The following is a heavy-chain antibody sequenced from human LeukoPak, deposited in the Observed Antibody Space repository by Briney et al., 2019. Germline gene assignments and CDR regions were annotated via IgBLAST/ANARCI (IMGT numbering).Heavy chain of an antibody. J-gene: IGHJ4*02. V-gene: IGHV4-39*01. CDR2: IHYSGST. CDR3: ARHWDDRSSPSY. CDR1: GGSISSNNYY. Sequence: PSETLSLTCTVSGGSISSNNYYWGWIRQPPGKGLEWTGNIHYSGSTYYNPSLKSRVTISVDTSKNQFSLKLTSVTAADTAAYYCARHWDDRSSPSYWGQGTLVTVSS. D-gene: IGHD2-2*01.